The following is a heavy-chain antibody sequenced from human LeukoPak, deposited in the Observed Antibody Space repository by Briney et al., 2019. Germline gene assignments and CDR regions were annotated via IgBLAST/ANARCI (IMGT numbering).Heavy chain of an antibody. V-gene: IGHV1-46*01. J-gene: IGHJ4*02. CDR3: ARSSSPPFEY. D-gene: IGHD6-6*01. Sequence: ASVKVSCKASGYTFTSYYMHWVRQAPGQGLEWIGIINPSGGSSSYAQKFQGRVTMTRDTSTSTVYMELSSLRSEETAVYYCARSSSPPFEYWGQGTLVTVSS. CDR2: INPSGGSS. CDR1: GYTFTSYY.